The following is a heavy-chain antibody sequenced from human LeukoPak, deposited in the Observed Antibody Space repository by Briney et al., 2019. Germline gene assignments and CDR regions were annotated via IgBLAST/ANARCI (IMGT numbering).Heavy chain of an antibody. J-gene: IGHJ2*01. V-gene: IGHV4-39*01. CDR3: ARHGAAPPYWYFDL. CDR1: GGSISSSSYY. CDR2: IYYSGST. D-gene: IGHD3-16*01. Sequence: SETLSLTCTVSGGSISSSSYYWGWIRQPPGKGLEWIGSIYYSGSTYYNPSFKSRVTISVDTSKNQFSLKLSSVTAADTAVHYCARHGAAPPYWYFDLWGRGTLVTVSS.